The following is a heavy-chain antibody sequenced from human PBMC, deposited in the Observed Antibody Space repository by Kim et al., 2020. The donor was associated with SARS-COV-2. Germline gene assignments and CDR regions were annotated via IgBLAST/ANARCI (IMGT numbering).Heavy chain of an antibody. Sequence: SETLSLTCTVSGGSISSSSYYWGWIRQPPGKGLEWIGSIYHSGSTYYNPSLKSRVTISVDTSMNQFSLKLSSVTAADTAVYYCAIDSRIFVGRAAILAWGQGTLVTVSS. CDR1: GGSISSSSYY. V-gene: IGHV4-39*02. CDR2: IYHSGST. D-gene: IGHD2-2*01. J-gene: IGHJ4*02. CDR3: AIDSRIFVGRAAILA.